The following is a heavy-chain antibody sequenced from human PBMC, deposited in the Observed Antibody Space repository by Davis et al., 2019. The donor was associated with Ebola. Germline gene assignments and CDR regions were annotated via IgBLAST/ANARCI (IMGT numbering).Heavy chain of an antibody. V-gene: IGHV4-34*01. J-gene: IGHJ6*02. CDR3: ARDLVLGYCSSTSCSSAYYGMDV. CDR2: INHSGST. D-gene: IGHD2-2*01. Sequence: MPSETLSLTCTVSGGSISSYYWSWIRQPPGKGLEWIGEINHSGSTNYNPSLKSRVTISVDTSKNQFSLKLSSVTAADTAVYYCARDLVLGYCSSTSCSSAYYGMDVWGQGTTVTVSS. CDR1: GGSISSYY.